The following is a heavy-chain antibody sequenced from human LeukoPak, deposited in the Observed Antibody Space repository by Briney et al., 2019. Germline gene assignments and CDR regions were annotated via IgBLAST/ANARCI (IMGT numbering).Heavy chain of an antibody. CDR1: GGSISSSSYY. J-gene: IGHJ5*02. D-gene: IGHD5-12*01. Sequence: SETLSLTCTVSGGSISSSSYYWSWIRQTAGKGLEWIGRINASGSTRFNPSLKSRVTMSVDTSKNQFSLKLSSVTTADTAVYFCARGMAVAYDYNWFDPWGQGTLVTVSS. CDR2: INASGST. V-gene: IGHV4-61*02. CDR3: ARGMAVAYDYNWFDP.